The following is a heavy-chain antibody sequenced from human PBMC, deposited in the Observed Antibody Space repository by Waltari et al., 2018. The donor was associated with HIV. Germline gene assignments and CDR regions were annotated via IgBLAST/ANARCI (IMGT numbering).Heavy chain of an antibody. J-gene: IGHJ3*02. CDR3: ACRPRGYSYGNDAFDI. V-gene: IGHV1-46*01. CDR1: GYTFTSYY. CDR2: INPSGGST. D-gene: IGHD5-18*01. Sequence: QVQLVQSGAEVKKPGASVKVSCKASGYTFTSYYMHWVRQAPGQGLEWMGIINPSGGSTSYAQKFQGRVTMTRDTSTSTVYMELSSLRSEDTAVYYCACRPRGYSYGNDAFDIWGQGTMVTVSS.